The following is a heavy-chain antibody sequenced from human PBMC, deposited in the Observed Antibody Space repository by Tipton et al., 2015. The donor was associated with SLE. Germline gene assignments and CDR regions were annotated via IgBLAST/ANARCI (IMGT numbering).Heavy chain of an antibody. J-gene: IGHJ4*02. V-gene: IGHV4-59*01. CDR3: ARSMLTTKRVFDY. Sequence: TLSLTCTVSGGSMSDYFWSWIRQSPGKRLEWIAYIYSSGSAIYNPSLKGRVTMSVDTSKNQFSLSVNSVTAADTAVYYCARSMLTTKRVFDYWGQGTLVTVSS. CDR2: IYSSGSA. D-gene: IGHD3-16*01. CDR1: GGSMSDYF.